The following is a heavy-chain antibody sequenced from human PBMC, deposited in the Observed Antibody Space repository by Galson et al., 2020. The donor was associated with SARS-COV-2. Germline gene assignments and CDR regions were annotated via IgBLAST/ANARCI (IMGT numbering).Heavy chain of an antibody. J-gene: IGHJ5*02. CDR2: VNHRGST. V-gene: IGHV4-34*01. Sequence: SQASETLSLTCAVYGGPFSDYYWSWIRHPPGRGLEWIGEVNHRGSTSYNPSLERRVRISLAASRKQISLKLSPVTAADSGVYYCAGGTRDITMIVVVMIAVSCHCDLWGQGSLVTVGS. D-gene: IGHD3-22*01. CDR1: GGPFSDYY. CDR3: AGGTRDITMIVVVMIAVSCHCDL.